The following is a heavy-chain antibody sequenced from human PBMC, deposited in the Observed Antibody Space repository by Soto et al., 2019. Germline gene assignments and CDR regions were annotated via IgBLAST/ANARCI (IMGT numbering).Heavy chain of an antibody. CDR2: INSDGSST. D-gene: IGHD6-13*01. J-gene: IGHJ4*02. CDR3: ARDAPGIAAAGITFELDY. CDR1: GFTFVNHW. V-gene: IGHV3-74*01. Sequence: GRSMRHPWAASGFTFVNHWMHWISQTQGKGLVWVSRINSDGSSTSYADSVKGRFTISRDNAKNTLYLQMNSLRAEDTAVYYCARDAPGIAAAGITFELDYWGQGTLVTVSS.